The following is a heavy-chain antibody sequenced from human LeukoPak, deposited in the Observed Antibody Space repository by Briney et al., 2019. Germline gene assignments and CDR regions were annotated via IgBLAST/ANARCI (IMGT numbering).Heavy chain of an antibody. CDR2: IYFSGYT. Sequence: SETLCLTCVVSGGSISSHYWSRIRQPPGKGLEWIGYIYFSGYTNYNPSLKTRVTISVDTSNNQFSLRLSSVTAADTAVYYCARSERRAQKDTYYNHYYYIDVWGKGTTVTVSS. V-gene: IGHV4-59*11. CDR3: ARSERRAQKDTYYNHYYYIDV. CDR1: GGSISSHY. D-gene: IGHD6-25*01. J-gene: IGHJ6*03.